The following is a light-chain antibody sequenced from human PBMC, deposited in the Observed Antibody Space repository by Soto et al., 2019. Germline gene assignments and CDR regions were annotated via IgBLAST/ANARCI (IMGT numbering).Light chain of an antibody. Sequence: ETVLTQSPGTLSLSPGERATLSCRASQSVGSTYLAWYQQKPGQAPRLLIYDTFHRATGIPYRFSGSGSGTDFTLTISRLEPEDFAVYHCQQYGNPTWTFGQGTKLEIK. CDR3: QQYGNPTWT. CDR2: DTF. J-gene: IGKJ2*01. CDR1: QSVGSTY. V-gene: IGKV3-20*01.